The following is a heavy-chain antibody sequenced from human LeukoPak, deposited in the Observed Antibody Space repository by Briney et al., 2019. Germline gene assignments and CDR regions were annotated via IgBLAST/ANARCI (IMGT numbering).Heavy chain of an antibody. J-gene: IGHJ3*02. Sequence: GGSLRLSCAASGFTFSSYGMHWVRQAPGKGLEWVAVISYDGSNKYYADSVKGRFTISRDNAKNSLYLQMNSLRAEDTAVYYCAREGYSSSSRGAFDIWGQGTMVTVSS. CDR1: GFTFSSYG. D-gene: IGHD6-6*01. CDR3: AREGYSSSSRGAFDI. V-gene: IGHV3-30*03. CDR2: ISYDGSNK.